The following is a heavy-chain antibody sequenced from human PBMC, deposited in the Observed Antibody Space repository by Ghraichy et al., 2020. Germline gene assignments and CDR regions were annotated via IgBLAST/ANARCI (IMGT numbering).Heavy chain of an antibody. CDR1: GFTFSSYA. V-gene: IGHV3-23*01. J-gene: IGHJ6*02. Sequence: SCAASGFTFSSYAMSWVRQAPGKGLEWVSAISGSGGSTYYADSVKGRFTISRDNSKNTLYLQMNSLRAEDTAVYYCATRSTMVRGVIIPRQNYYYYYGMDVWGQGTTVTVSS. D-gene: IGHD3-10*01. CDR3: ATRSTMVRGVIIPRQNYYYYYGMDV. CDR2: ISGSGGST.